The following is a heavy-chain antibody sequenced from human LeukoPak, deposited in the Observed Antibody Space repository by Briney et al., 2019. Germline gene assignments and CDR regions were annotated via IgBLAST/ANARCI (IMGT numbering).Heavy chain of an antibody. CDR1: GGSISSYY. CDR2: IYTSGST. V-gene: IGHV4-4*07. J-gene: IGHJ6*02. CDR3: ARDHFWSGYLYGMDV. Sequence: SETPSLTCTVSGGSISSYYWSWIRQPAGKGLEWIGRIYTSGSTNYNPSLKSRVTMSVDTSKNQFSLKLSSVTAADTAAYYCARDHFWSGYLYGMDVWGQGTTVTVSS. D-gene: IGHD3-3*02.